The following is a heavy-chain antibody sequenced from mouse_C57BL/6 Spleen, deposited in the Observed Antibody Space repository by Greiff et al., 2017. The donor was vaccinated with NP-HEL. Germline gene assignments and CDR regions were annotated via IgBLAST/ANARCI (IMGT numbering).Heavy chain of an antibody. Sequence: QVQLQQPGAELVQPGASVKLSCKASGYTFTSYWMHWVKQRPGQGLEWIGMIHPNSGSTNYNEKFKSKATLTVDKSSSTAYMQLSSLTSEDSAVYYCARRGLLLRLYFDVWGTGTTVTVSS. D-gene: IGHD1-1*01. CDR2: IHPNSGST. CDR1: GYTFTSYW. J-gene: IGHJ1*03. V-gene: IGHV1-64*01. CDR3: ARRGLLLRLYFDV.